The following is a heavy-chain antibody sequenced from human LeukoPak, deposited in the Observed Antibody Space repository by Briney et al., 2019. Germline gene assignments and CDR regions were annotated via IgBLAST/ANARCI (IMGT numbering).Heavy chain of an antibody. D-gene: IGHD3-3*01. Sequence: GASVKVSCKASRDTFTGYYMHWVRQAPGQGLEWMGWINPNSGGTNYAQKFQGRVTMTRDTSISTAYMELSRLRSDDTAVYYCAGVSLFFGVVPFDYWGQGTLVTVSS. CDR1: RDTFTGYY. V-gene: IGHV1-2*02. CDR2: INPNSGGT. J-gene: IGHJ4*02. CDR3: AGVSLFFGVVPFDY.